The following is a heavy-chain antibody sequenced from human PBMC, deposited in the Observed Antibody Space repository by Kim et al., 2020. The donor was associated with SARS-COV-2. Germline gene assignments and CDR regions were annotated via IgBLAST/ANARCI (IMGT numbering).Heavy chain of an antibody. V-gene: IGHV4-30-2*01. CDR3: ARASTPERFRFGAWFDP. CDR1: GGSISSVTYS. CDR2: IYHTGST. J-gene: IGHJ5*02. Sequence: SETLSLTCAVSGGSISSVTYSWSWIRQPPGKGLEWIGYIYHTGSTYYNPSLKSRVTISVDRSKNQFSLKLNSVTAADTAVYLCARASTPERFRFGAWFDPWGQGTLVTVSS. D-gene: IGHD1-1*01.